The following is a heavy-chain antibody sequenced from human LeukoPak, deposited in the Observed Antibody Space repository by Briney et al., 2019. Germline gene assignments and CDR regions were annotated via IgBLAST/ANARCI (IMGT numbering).Heavy chain of an antibody. Sequence: SETLSLTCTVSGGSISSSGYYWGWIRQPPGKGLEWIVSIYHSGSTYYNPSRKIRVTISVDTSKNQFSLKLISVTAADTAVYYCARPRGYSYGYIDYWGQGTLVTVSS. CDR2: IYHSGST. V-gene: IGHV4-39*01. CDR3: ARPRGYSYGYIDY. D-gene: IGHD5-18*01. CDR1: GGSISSSGYY. J-gene: IGHJ4*02.